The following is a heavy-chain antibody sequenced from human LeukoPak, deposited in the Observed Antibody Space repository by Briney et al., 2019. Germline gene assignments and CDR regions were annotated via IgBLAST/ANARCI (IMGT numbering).Heavy chain of an antibody. CDR1: GYTFTNNF. J-gene: IGHJ4*02. CDR3: ARDGYYGDSFDY. V-gene: IGHV1-46*01. D-gene: IGHD4-17*01. CDR2: INPSGGST. Sequence: GASVKLSCKSSGYTFTNNFIHWVRQAPGQGLEWMGIINPSGGSTSYAQKFQGRVTMTRDMSTSTVYMELSSLRSEDTAVYYCARDGYYGDSFDYWGQGTLVTVSS.